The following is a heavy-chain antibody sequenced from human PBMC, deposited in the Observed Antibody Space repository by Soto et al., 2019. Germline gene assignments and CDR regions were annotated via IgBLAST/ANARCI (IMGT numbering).Heavy chain of an antibody. CDR2: INPNTGGT. Sequence: ASVKVSCKAFGYTFTGYYIYWVRQAPGEGLEWMAWINPNTGGTNYAQRFQGRVTLTRDTSISTAYMELSGLRSDDTAVYYCARELSLSAYVKWYYGMDVWGQGTTVTVSS. CDR3: ARELSLSAYVKWYYGMDV. J-gene: IGHJ6*02. V-gene: IGHV1-2*02. D-gene: IGHD1-26*01. CDR1: GYTFTGYY.